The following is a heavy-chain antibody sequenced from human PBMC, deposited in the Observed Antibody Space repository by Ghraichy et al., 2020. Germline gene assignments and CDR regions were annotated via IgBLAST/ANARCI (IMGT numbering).Heavy chain of an antibody. D-gene: IGHD3-3*01. J-gene: IGHJ6*03. V-gene: IGHV4-59*01. CDR2: IYYSGST. CDR1: GGSISSYY. CDR3: ARVGPDYDFWSSLYYYYYMDV. Sequence: SETLSLTCTVSGGSISSYYWSWIRQPPGKGLEWIGYIYYSGSTNYNPSLKSRVPISVDTSKNQFSLKLSSVTASDPAVYYCARVGPDYDFWSSLYYYYYMDVWGKGTTVTVSS.